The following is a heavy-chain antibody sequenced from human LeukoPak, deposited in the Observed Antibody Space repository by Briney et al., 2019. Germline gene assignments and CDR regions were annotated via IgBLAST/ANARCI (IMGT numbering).Heavy chain of an antibody. Sequence: QPGGSLRLSCSASGFPFTTYWIHWVRQAPGKGLVWGSRINGDGSSTNYADSVEGRFTISRDNAKNTVYLQMNSLRAEDTAMYYCARVGGTNTAYFYWGQGTLVTVSS. CDR3: ARVGGTNTAYFY. V-gene: IGHV3-74*01. CDR2: INGDGSST. J-gene: IGHJ4*02. CDR1: GFPFTTYW. D-gene: IGHD1-7*01.